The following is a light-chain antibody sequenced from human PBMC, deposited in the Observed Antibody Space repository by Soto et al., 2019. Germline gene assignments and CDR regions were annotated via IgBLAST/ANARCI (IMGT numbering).Light chain of an antibody. J-gene: IGKJ1*01. Sequence: EIVLTQSPGTLSLSPGERATLSCRASQIVSSSYLAWYQQKPGHAPRLRIYGPSSRATGSPERLSGSRAGGDFSLLTIRRVEEGDVADYCRQRSNWSRTFGQGTKVDIK. CDR3: RQRSNWSRT. CDR2: GPS. CDR1: QIVSSSY. V-gene: IGKV3D-20*02.